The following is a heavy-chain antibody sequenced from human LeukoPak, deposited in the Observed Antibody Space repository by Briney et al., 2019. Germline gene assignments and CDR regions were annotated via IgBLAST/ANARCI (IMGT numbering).Heavy chain of an antibody. J-gene: IGHJ5*02. Sequence: PSQTLSLTCTVSGGSISSGGYYWGWIRQHPGKGLEWIGYIYYSGSTYYNPSLKSRVTISVDTSKNQFSLKLSSVTAADTAVYYCARGYDFWSGRTPNWFDPWGQGTLVTVSS. CDR3: ARGYDFWSGRTPNWFDP. CDR2: IYYSGST. D-gene: IGHD3-3*01. V-gene: IGHV4-31*03. CDR1: GGSISSGGYY.